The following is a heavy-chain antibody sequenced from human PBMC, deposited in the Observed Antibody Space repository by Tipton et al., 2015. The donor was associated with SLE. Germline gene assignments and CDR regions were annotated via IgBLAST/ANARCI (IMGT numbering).Heavy chain of an antibody. Sequence: TLSLTCTVSGGSISSYYWSWIRQPPGKGLEWIGYIYYSGSTNYNPSLKSRVTISVDTSKNQFSLKLSSVTAADTAVYYCARAGYGTNWYVDYWGQGTLVTVSS. CDR3: ARAGYGTNWYVDY. J-gene: IGHJ4*02. CDR2: IYYSGST. V-gene: IGHV4-59*01. D-gene: IGHD5-24*01. CDR1: GGSISSYY.